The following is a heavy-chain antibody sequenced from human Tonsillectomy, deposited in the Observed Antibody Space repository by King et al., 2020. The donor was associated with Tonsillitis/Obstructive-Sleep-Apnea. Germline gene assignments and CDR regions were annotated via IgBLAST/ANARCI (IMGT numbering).Heavy chain of an antibody. D-gene: IGHD2-2*03. CDR3: ARVGYCSSTSCSTPFDY. Sequence: VQLQQWGAGLLKPSETLSLTCAVYGGSFSGYYWSWIRQPPGKGLEWIGEINHSGSTNYNPSLKSRVTISVDTSKNQSSLKLSSVTAADTAVYYCARVGYCSSTSCSTPFDYWGQGTLVTVSS. J-gene: IGHJ4*02. CDR2: INHSGST. V-gene: IGHV4-34*01. CDR1: GGSFSGYY.